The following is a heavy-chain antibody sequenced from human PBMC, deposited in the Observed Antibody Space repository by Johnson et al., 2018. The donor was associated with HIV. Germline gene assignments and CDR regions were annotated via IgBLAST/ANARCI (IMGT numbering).Heavy chain of an antibody. V-gene: IGHV3-30*02. CDR2: IRYDGSNN. J-gene: IGHJ3*02. CDR1: GFTFSSYG. D-gene: IGHD3-10*01. CDR3: ASEVRGVLDI. Sequence: QVQLVESGGGVVQPGGSLRLSCAASGFTFSSYGMHWVRQAPGKGLEWVAFIRYDGSNNYYADSVKGRFTISRDNSKNTLYLQMNSLRVEDTAVYYCASEVRGVLDIWGQGTMVTVS.